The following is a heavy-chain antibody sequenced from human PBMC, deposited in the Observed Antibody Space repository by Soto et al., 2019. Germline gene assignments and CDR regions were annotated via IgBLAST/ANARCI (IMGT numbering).Heavy chain of an antibody. CDR1: GAAMSSYY. CDR3: ATDSTGYYSDALDV. J-gene: IGHJ3*01. CDR2: IYNTGTT. V-gene: IGHV4-59*03. D-gene: IGHD3-22*01. Sequence: QLQESGPGLVKPSETLSLTCTVAGAAMSSYYWSWVRQSPGKGLEWIGYIYNTGTTDYNPSLKRRVTISVERSKFQISLKVTSVTAADTAVYYCATDSTGYYSDALDVWGQGARVIVSS.